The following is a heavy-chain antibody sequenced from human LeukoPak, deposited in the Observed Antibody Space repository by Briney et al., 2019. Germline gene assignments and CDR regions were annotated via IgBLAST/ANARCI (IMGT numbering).Heavy chain of an antibody. V-gene: IGHV4-34*01. J-gene: IGHJ5*02. CDR3: ARAASSIAAAGGWFDP. D-gene: IGHD6-13*01. Sequence: SETLSLTCAVYGGSFSGYYWSWIRQPPGKGLEWIGEINHSGSTNYNPSLKSRVTISVDTSKNQFSLKLSSVTAADTAVYYCARAASSIAAAGGWFDPWGQGTLVTVSS. CDR1: GGSFSGYY. CDR2: INHSGST.